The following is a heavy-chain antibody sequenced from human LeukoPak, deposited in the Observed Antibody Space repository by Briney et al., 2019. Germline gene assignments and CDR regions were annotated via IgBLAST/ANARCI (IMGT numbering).Heavy chain of an antibody. J-gene: IGHJ3*02. D-gene: IGHD2-2*01. Sequence: GSLRLSCAASGFTFSSYEMNWVRQAPGKGLEWVSYISSSGSTIYYADSVKGRFTISRDNAKNSLYLQMNSLRAEDTAVYYCARRTQYCSSTSCYGAYAFDIWGQGTMVTVSS. CDR1: GFTFSSYE. V-gene: IGHV3-48*03. CDR3: ARRTQYCSSTSCYGAYAFDI. CDR2: ISSSGSTI.